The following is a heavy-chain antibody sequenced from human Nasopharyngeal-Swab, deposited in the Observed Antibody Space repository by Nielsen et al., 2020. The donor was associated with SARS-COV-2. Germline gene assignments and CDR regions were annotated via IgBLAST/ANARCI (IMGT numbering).Heavy chain of an antibody. Sequence: WIRQPPGKGLEWVAVISYDGSNKYYADSVKGRFTISRDNSKNALHLQMNSLRAEDTAVYYCASLRFRGFRELGDYWGQGTLVTVSS. J-gene: IGHJ4*02. CDR3: ASLRFRGFRELGDY. CDR2: ISYDGSNK. D-gene: IGHD7-27*01. V-gene: IGHV3-30*03.